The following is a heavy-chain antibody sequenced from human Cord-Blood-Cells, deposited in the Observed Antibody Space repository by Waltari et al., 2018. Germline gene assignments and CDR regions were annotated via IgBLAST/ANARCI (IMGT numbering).Heavy chain of an antibody. J-gene: IGHJ4*02. Sequence: QVQLQQWGAGLLKPSETLSLTCAGYGGSFSGSSWSWIRHPPGPGPEWIGEINHSGSTNYNPSLKSRVTISVDTSKNQFSLKLSSVTAADTAVYYCARGSPMITFGGVIADLYYFDYWGQGTLVTVSS. V-gene: IGHV4-34*01. CDR3: ARGSPMITFGGVIADLYYFDY. CDR1: GGSFSGSS. CDR2: INHSGST. D-gene: IGHD3-16*02.